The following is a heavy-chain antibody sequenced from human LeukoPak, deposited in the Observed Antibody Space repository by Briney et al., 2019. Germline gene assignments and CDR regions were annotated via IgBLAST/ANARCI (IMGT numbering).Heavy chain of an antibody. Sequence: GGSLRLSCAASGFIFNKYWMTWFRQPPGKGLEWLASIKNDGSQTYYVDSVKGRFTISRDNAKNSLYLQMNSLRDEDTAVYYCARVYNGDPASYYYMDVWGKGTTVTVSS. V-gene: IGHV3-7*01. J-gene: IGHJ6*03. CDR2: IKNDGSQT. CDR1: GFIFNKYW. CDR3: ARVYNGDPASYYYMDV. D-gene: IGHD4-17*01.